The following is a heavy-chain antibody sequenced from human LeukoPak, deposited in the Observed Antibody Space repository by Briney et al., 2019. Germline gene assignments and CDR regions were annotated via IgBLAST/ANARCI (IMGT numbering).Heavy chain of an antibody. CDR2: FDPEDGET. D-gene: IGHD3-3*01. Sequence: ASVKVSCKVSGYTLTELSMHWVRQAPGKGLEWMGGFDPEDGETIHAQKFQGRVTMTEDTSTDTAYMELSSLRSEDTAVYYCATAVRFLEWLLPTAFDYWGQGTLVTVSS. J-gene: IGHJ4*02. V-gene: IGHV1-24*01. CDR1: GYTLTELS. CDR3: ATAVRFLEWLLPTAFDY.